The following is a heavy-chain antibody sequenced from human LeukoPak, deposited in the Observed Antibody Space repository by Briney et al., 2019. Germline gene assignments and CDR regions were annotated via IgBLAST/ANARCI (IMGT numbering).Heavy chain of an antibody. CDR1: QFSLNTDKVS. CDR3: AHKLYSMTGKILAFDY. D-gene: IGHD1-20*01. V-gene: IGHV2-5*02. Sequence: ESGPTLVNPTQTLTLTCTFSQFSLNTDKVSVGWFRQPPGRPLEWLALISSDDDKRHSPSLDNRLTVTKDTSKSQVVLAMTNMGPVDTATYFCAHKLYSMTGKILAFDYWGQGALVTVSS. CDR2: ISSDDDK. J-gene: IGHJ4*02.